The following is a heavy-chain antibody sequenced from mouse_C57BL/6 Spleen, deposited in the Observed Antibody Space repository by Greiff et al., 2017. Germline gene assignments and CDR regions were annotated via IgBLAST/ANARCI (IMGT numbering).Heavy chain of an antibody. J-gene: IGHJ4*01. CDR1: GYTFTSYW. CDR3: ARGRDYYGSSPYAMDY. D-gene: IGHD1-1*01. Sequence: VQLQQPGAELVRPGSSVKLSCKASGYTFTSYWMDWVKQRPGQCLEWIGNIYPSDSETHYNQKFKDKATLTVDKSSSTAYMQLSSLTSEDSAVYYCARGRDYYGSSPYAMDYWGQGTSVTVSS. V-gene: IGHV1-61*01. CDR2: IYPSDSET.